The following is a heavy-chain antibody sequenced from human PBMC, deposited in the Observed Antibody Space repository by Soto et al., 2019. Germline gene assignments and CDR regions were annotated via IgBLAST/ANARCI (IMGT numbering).Heavy chain of an antibody. J-gene: IGHJ6*02. CDR2: IIPILGIA. CDR1: GGTFSSYT. D-gene: IGHD1-20*01. CDR3: ARDLTGTTHYYGMDV. V-gene: IGHV1-69*08. Sequence: QVQLVQSGAEVKKPGSSVKVSCKASGGTFSSYTISWVRQAPGQGLEWMGRIIPILGIANYAQKFQGRVTITADKSTSTAYMELSSLRSEDTAVYYCARDLTGTTHYYGMDVWGQGTTVTVS.